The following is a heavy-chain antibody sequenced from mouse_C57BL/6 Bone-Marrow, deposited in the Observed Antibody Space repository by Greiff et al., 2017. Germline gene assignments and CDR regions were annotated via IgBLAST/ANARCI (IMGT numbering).Heavy chain of an antibody. J-gene: IGHJ4*01. CDR2: IYPGDGDT. D-gene: IGHD1-1*01. Sequence: VQLQQSGAELVKPGASVKISCKASGYAFSSYWMNWVKQRPGKGLEWIGQIYPGDGDTNYNGKFKGKATLTADKSSSTAYMQLSSLTSEDSAVYFCARGGYGSNLYYYAMDYWGQGTSVTVSS. CDR3: ARGGYGSNLYYYAMDY. CDR1: GYAFSSYW. V-gene: IGHV1-80*01.